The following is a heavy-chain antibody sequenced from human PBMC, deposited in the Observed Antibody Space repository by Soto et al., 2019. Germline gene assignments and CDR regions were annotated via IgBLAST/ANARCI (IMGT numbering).Heavy chain of an antibody. V-gene: IGHV4-4*02. CDR1: GGSISSSNW. J-gene: IGHJ4*02. D-gene: IGHD5-12*01. CDR3: ARYGGDGYNFVY. Sequence: PSETLSLTCAVSGGSISSSNWWSWVRQPPGKGLEWIGEIYHSGSTNYNPSLKSRVTISVDTSKNQFSLKLSSVTAADTAVYYCARYGGDGYNFVYWGQGTLVTVSS. CDR2: IYHSGST.